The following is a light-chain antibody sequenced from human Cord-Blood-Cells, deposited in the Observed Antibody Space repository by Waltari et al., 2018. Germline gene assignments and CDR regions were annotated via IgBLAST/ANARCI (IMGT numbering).Light chain of an antibody. Sequence: DIVMTQSPDSLAVSLGERATINCKSSQSVLYSSNNKNYLAWYQQKPGQPPQLLIYWASTRESGVPDRFSGGGSGTDFTLTISSLQAEDVAVYYCQQYYSTLYTFGQGTKLEIK. CDR2: WAS. V-gene: IGKV4-1*01. CDR1: QSVLYSSNNKNY. J-gene: IGKJ2*01. CDR3: QQYYSTLYT.